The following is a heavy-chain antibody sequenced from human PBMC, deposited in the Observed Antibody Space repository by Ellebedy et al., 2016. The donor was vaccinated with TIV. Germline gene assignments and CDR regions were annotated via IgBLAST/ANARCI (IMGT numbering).Heavy chain of an antibody. CDR1: GFTFDDYA. D-gene: IGHD3-3*01. CDR3: AKDIPYYDFWSGYGGGGMDV. CDR2: ISWNSGSI. V-gene: IGHV3-9*01. Sequence: SLKISXAASGFTFDDYAMHWVRQAPGKGLEWVSGISWNSGSIGYADSVKGRFTTSRDNAKNSLYLQMNSLRAEDTALYYCAKDIPYYDFWSGYGGGGMDVWGQGTTVTVSS. J-gene: IGHJ6*02.